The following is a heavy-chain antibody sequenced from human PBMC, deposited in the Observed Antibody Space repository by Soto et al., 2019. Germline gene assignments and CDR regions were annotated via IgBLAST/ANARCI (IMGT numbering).Heavy chain of an antibody. CDR1: GGSISSGGYY. V-gene: IGHV4-31*03. D-gene: IGHD3-10*01. CDR2: IYYSGST. CDR3: ARGVTMVRGVIHTPYFDY. Sequence: QVQLQESGPGLVKPSQTLSLTCTVSGGSISSGGYYWSWIRQHPGKGLEWIGYIYYSGSTYYNPSLKVRVTISVDTSKNHCSLKLSSVTAADTAVYYCARGVTMVRGVIHTPYFDYWGQGTLVTVSS. J-gene: IGHJ4*02.